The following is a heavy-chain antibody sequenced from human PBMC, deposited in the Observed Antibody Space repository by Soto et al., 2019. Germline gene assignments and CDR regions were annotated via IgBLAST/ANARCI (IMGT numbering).Heavy chain of an antibody. J-gene: IGHJ5*02. CDR3: ARGQRKWIIAADGPRPRHWLDP. CDR2: INHSGST. Sequence: SETLSLTCAVYGGSFSGYYWSWIHQPPGKGLEWIGEINHSGSTNYNPSLKSRVTISVDTSKNQFSLKLSSVTAADTAVYYCARGQRKWIIAADGPRPRHWLDPWGQGTMVTV. CDR1: GGSFSGYY. D-gene: IGHD6-13*01. V-gene: IGHV4-34*01.